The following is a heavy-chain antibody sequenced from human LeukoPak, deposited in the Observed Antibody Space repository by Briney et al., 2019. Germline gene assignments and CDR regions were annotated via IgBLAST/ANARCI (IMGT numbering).Heavy chain of an antibody. Sequence: PGGSLRLSCAASGFTFSNHAMHWVRQAPGKGLEWVAVISYDGRSECYADSVKGRFTISRDNSENTLYLQMNSLRTEDTAVYYCARRMYCSGGSCSLYYHYGMDVWGQGTTVTVSS. CDR2: ISYDGRSE. CDR3: ARRMYCSGGSCSLYYHYGMDV. J-gene: IGHJ6*02. D-gene: IGHD2-15*01. V-gene: IGHV3-30*04. CDR1: GFTFSNHA.